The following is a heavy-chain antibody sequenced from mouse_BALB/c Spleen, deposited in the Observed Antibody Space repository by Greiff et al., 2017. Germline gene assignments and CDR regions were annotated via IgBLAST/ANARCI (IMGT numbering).Heavy chain of an antibody. J-gene: IGHJ3*01. CDR1: GFSLTSYG. D-gene: IGHD4-1*01. V-gene: IGHV2-9*02. CDR2: IWAGGST. CDR3: ARDRELGRLAY. Sequence: QVQLKESGPGLVAPSQSLSITCTVSGFSLTSYGVHWVRQPPGKGLEWLGVIWAGGSTNYNSALMSRLSISKDNSKSQVFLKMNSLQTDDTAMYYCARDRELGRLAYWGQGTLVTVSA.